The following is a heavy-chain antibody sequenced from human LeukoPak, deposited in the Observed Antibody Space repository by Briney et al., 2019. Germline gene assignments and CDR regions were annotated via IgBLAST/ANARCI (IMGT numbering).Heavy chain of an antibody. CDR3: ARGYYYDSSGYSKSLDY. CDR1: GGSISSSSYY. CDR2: IYYSGST. J-gene: IGHJ4*02. V-gene: IGHV4-39*07. D-gene: IGHD3-22*01. Sequence: PSETLSLTCIVSGGSISSSSYYWGWIRQPPGKGLEWIGSIYYSGSTYYNPSLKSRVTISVDTSKNQFSLKLSSVTAADTAVYYCARGYYYDSSGYSKSLDYWGQGTLVTVSS.